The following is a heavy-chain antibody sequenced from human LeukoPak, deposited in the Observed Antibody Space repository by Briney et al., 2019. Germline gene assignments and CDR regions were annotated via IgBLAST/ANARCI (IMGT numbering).Heavy chain of an antibody. CDR3: AKSGYDILTGYYSY. D-gene: IGHD3-9*01. CDR1: GFTFSSYG. CDR2: IRYDGSNK. Sequence: GGSLRLSCAASGFTFSSYGMHWVRQAPGKGLEWVAFIRYDGSNKYYEDSVKGRFTISRDNSKNTLYLQMNSLRAEDTAVYYCAKSGYDILTGYYSYWGQGTLVTVSS. V-gene: IGHV3-30*02. J-gene: IGHJ4*02.